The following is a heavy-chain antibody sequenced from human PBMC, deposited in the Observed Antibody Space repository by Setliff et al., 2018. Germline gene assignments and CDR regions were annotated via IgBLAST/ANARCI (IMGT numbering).Heavy chain of an antibody. CDR3: AKLRVVVTATIDD. Sequence: TGGSLRLSCAASGFTFSSYAMSWVRQAPGKGLEWVSAISGSGGSTYYADSVKGRFIISRDNSKNTLYLQMNSLRAEDTAVYYCAKLRVVVTATIDDWGQGTLVTVSS. V-gene: IGHV3-23*01. J-gene: IGHJ4*02. CDR2: ISGSGGST. CDR1: GFTFSSYA. D-gene: IGHD2-15*01.